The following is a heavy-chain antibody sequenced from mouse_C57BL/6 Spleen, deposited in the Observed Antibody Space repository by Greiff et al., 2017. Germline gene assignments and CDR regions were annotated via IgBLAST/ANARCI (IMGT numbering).Heavy chain of an antibody. CDR1: GYSFTGYY. CDR3: ARSGYYGSSHYWYFDV. Sequence: EVQLQQSGPELVKPGASVKISCKASGYSFTGYYMNWVKQSPEKSLEWIGEINPSTGGTTYNQKFKAKATLTVDKSSSTAYMQLKSLTSEDSAVYYCARSGYYGSSHYWYFDVWGTGTTVTVSS. J-gene: IGHJ1*03. D-gene: IGHD1-1*01. V-gene: IGHV1-42*01. CDR2: INPSTGGT.